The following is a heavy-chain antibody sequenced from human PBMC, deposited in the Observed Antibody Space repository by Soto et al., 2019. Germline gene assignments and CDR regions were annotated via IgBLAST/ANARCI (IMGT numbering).Heavy chain of an antibody. CDR3: ARHIRSSSGPDY. Sequence: PGESLKISCKGSGYSFTSYWISWVRQMTGKGLEWMGRIDPSDSYTNYSPSFQGHVTISADKSISTAYLQWSSLKAPDTAMYYCARHIRSSSGPDYWGQGTLVTVSS. CDR2: IDPSDSYT. D-gene: IGHD6-6*01. V-gene: IGHV5-10-1*01. CDR1: GYSFTSYW. J-gene: IGHJ4*02.